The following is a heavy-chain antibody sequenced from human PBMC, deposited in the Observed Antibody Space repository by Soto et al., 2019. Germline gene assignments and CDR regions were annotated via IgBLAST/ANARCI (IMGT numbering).Heavy chain of an antibody. D-gene: IGHD1-20*01. CDR3: AKAKNDYNWDNRPPFDY. CDR1: GFTLRNYA. CDR2: ISANDVGT. V-gene: IGHV3-23*01. Sequence: LRLSCEASGFTLRNYAMTWVRQAPGKGLEWVSLISANDVGTYYAESVKTRFTISTDQSRNTVYPQMDSLRADDTAIYYCAKAKNDYNWDNRPPFDYWGRGTLVTVSS. J-gene: IGHJ4*02.